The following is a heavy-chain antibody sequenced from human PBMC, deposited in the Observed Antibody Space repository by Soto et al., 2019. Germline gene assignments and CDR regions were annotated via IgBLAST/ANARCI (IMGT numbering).Heavy chain of an antibody. V-gene: IGHV4-4*02. Sequence: QVQLQESGPRLVKPSGTLSLTCAVSGGSISSSNWWSWVRQPPGKGLEWIGEIYHSGSTNYNPSLKSRVTISVDKSKNQFSLKMSSVTAAVTAVYYCARDYMVRGVMRWCDPWGQGTLVTVSS. CDR3: ARDYMVRGVMRWCDP. D-gene: IGHD3-10*01. CDR1: GGSISSSNW. CDR2: IYHSGST. J-gene: IGHJ5*02.